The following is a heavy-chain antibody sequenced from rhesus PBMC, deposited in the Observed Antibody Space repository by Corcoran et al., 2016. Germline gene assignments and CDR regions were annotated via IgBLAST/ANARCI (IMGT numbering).Heavy chain of an antibody. D-gene: IGHD4-23*01. V-gene: IGHV1-200*01. CDR2: INPGSGNT. CDR3: ARPPIQGFDY. CDR1: GYTFTSYS. J-gene: IGHJ4*01. Sequence: QVQLVQSGAEVKKPGASVKLSCKASGYTFTSYSINWVRQAPGQGLEWMGRINPGSGNTGNAQKFQGRVAMTRDTSTSTAYMELSSLRSEDTAVYYCARPPIQGFDYWGQGVLVTVSS.